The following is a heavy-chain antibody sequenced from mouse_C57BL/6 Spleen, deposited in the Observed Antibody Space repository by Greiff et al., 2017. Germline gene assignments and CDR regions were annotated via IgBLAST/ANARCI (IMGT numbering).Heavy chain of an antibody. V-gene: IGHV5-17*01. CDR2: ISSGRSTI. CDR3: ARAPTYYSNYYAMDY. J-gene: IGHJ4*01. Sequence: EVMLVESGGGLVKPGGSLKLSCAASGFTFSDYGMHWVRQAPEKGLEWVAYISSGRSTIYYADTVKGRFTISRDNAKNTLFLQMTSLRSEDTAMYYGARAPTYYSNYYAMDYWGKGTSVTVSS. CDR1: GFTFSDYG. D-gene: IGHD2-5*01.